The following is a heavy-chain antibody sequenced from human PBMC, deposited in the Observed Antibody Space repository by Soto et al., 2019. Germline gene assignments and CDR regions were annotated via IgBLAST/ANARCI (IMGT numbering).Heavy chain of an antibody. V-gene: IGHV1-3*01. CDR1: GYTFTSYA. CDR3: ARSPAPLRFLEWLPDY. Sequence: AAVKVSCKASGYTFTSYAMHWVRQAPGQRLEWMGWINAGNGNTKYSQKFQGRVTITRDTYASTAYMELSSLRSEDTAVYYCARSPAPLRFLEWLPDYWGQGTLVTVSS. D-gene: IGHD3-3*01. CDR2: INAGNGNT. J-gene: IGHJ4*02.